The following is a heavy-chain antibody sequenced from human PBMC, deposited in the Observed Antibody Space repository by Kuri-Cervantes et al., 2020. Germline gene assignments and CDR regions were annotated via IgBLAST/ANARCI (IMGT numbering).Heavy chain of an antibody. V-gene: IGHV3-7*01. Sequence: GGSLRLSCVASGFTFSSYWIHWVRQAPGKGLEWIANINQDGSEKKYVDSVKGRFTISRDNSKNTLYLQMNSLRAEDTAVYYCARDEAPVILGMDVWGQGTTVTVSS. CDR3: ARDEAPVILGMDV. J-gene: IGHJ6*02. D-gene: IGHD3-22*01. CDR1: GFTFSSYW. CDR2: INQDGSEK.